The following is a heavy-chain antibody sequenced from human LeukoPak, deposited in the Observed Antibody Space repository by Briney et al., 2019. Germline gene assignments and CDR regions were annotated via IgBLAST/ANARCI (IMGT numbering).Heavy chain of an antibody. J-gene: IGHJ4*02. CDR1: GFTFRSYA. Sequence: GGSLRLSCAAPGFTFRSYAMHGVRQAPGKGREWVAVISYVGSNKYYAVSVKGRFTISRDNSKNTLYLQMNSLRAEDTAVYYCARYVDGYFDYWGQGTLVTVSS. V-gene: IGHV3-30*04. CDR3: ARYVDGYFDY. CDR2: ISYVGSNK. D-gene: IGHD3-9*01.